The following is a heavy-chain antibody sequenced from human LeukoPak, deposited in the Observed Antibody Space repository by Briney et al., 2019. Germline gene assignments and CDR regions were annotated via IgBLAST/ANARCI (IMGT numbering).Heavy chain of an antibody. J-gene: IGHJ4*02. Sequence: GGSLRLSCAASGFTFSDYFMNWVRQAPGKGLEWVSSISRSSSYIYYADSMKGRFTISRDNAKNPLYLQMNSLRAEDTAVYYCARDLEVEGIGPTLWGQGTLVTVSS. CDR3: ARDLEVEGIGPTL. D-gene: IGHD2-15*01. CDR1: GFTFSDYF. V-gene: IGHV3-21*01. CDR2: ISRSSSYI.